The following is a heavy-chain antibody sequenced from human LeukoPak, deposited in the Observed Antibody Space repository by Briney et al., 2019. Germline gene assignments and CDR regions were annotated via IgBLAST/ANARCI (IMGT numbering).Heavy chain of an antibody. CDR2: ISWSSGYI. Sequence: PGGSLRLSCAASGFTFDNYAMHWVRQAPGKGLEWLSIISWSSGYIGYADSVKGRFTISRDNAKKSLDLQMNSLRAEDTASYYCAKVRGTYSSGYFFDYWGQGTLVTVSS. V-gene: IGHV3-9*01. D-gene: IGHD6-19*01. J-gene: IGHJ4*02. CDR1: GFTFDNYA. CDR3: AKVRGTYSSGYFFDY.